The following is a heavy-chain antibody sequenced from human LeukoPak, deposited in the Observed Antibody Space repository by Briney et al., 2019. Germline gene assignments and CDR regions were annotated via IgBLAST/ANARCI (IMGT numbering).Heavy chain of an antibody. Sequence: SVKVSCKASGGTFSSYAISWVRQAPGQGLEWMGGIIPIFGKANYAQKFQGRVTITADESTSTAYMELSSLRSEDTAVYYCARGAGTMVRGARFYYYYYGMDVWGQGTTVTVSS. D-gene: IGHD3-10*01. V-gene: IGHV1-69*13. CDR2: IIPIFGKA. CDR1: GGTFSSYA. J-gene: IGHJ6*02. CDR3: ARGAGTMVRGARFYYYYYGMDV.